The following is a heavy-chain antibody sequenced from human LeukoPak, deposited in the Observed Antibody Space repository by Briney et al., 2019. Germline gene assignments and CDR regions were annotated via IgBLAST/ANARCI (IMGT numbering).Heavy chain of an antibody. Sequence: ASVKVSCKASGYTFTSYGISWVRQAPGQGLEWMGWISAYNGNTNYAQKLQGRVTMTTDTSTSTAYMELRSLRSDDTAVYYCARDYYYGSGNNPQHYYMDVWGKGTTVTVSS. CDR1: GYTFTSYG. V-gene: IGHV1-18*01. CDR3: ARDYYYGSGNNPQHYYMDV. J-gene: IGHJ6*03. D-gene: IGHD3-10*01. CDR2: ISAYNGNT.